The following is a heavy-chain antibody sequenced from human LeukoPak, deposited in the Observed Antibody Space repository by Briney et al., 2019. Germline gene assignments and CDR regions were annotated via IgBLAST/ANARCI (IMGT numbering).Heavy chain of an antibody. CDR2: INHSGST. Sequence: SETLSLTCAVYGGSFSGYYWSWIRQPPGKGLEWIGEINHSGSTNYNPSLKSRVTISVDTSKNQFSLKLASVTAADTAVYYCAREGIQLNFDYWGQGTLVTVSS. CDR1: GGSFSGYY. D-gene: IGHD5-18*01. CDR3: AREGIQLNFDY. V-gene: IGHV4-34*01. J-gene: IGHJ4*02.